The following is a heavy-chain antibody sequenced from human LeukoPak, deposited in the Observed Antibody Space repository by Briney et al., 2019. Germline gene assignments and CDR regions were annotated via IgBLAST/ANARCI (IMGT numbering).Heavy chain of an antibody. CDR3: ASLSLEGYYYDSSGYIADY. J-gene: IGHJ4*02. CDR1: GFTFSSHD. Sequence: PGGSLRLSCAASGFTFSSHDMNWVRQAPGKGLEWVSYISSSSSTIYYADSVKGRFTISRDNAKNSLYLQMNSLRAEDTAVYYCASLSLEGYYYDSSGYIADYWGQGTLVTVSS. CDR2: ISSSSSTI. D-gene: IGHD3-22*01. V-gene: IGHV3-48*01.